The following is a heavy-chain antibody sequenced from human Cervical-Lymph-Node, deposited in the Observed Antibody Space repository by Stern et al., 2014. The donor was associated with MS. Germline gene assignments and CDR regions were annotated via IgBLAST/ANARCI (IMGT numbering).Heavy chain of an antibody. CDR2: ISWLSGVI. Sequence: VQLVQSGGDLVQPGRSLRLSCAASGFTFDDYAMHWVRQAPGKGLEWVSGISWLSGVIGYADSVKGRFTVSRDNAKNSVYLQMNNLRSEDTALYFCAKDMNVGYYYYYALDYWGQGTTVTVSS. V-gene: IGHV3-9*01. CDR1: GFTFDDYA. J-gene: IGHJ6*02. CDR3: AKDMNVGYYYYYALDY.